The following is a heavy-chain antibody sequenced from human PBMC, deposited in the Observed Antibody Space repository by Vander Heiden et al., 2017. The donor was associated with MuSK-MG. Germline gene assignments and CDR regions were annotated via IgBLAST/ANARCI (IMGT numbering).Heavy chain of an antibody. D-gene: IGHD3-10*01. CDR2: IHSCGST. J-gene: IGHJ4*02. V-gene: IGHV3-66*01. CDR1: GLTVSSSR. Sequence: EVQVVESGGGLVQPGGPLILSCAASGLTVSSSRMTWVRQAPGRGLEWVSVIHSCGSTYYTDSVKDRFTISRDNSKKTLYLQMNSLRAEDTAVYYCAIGGFWGQGTLVTVSS. CDR3: AIGGF.